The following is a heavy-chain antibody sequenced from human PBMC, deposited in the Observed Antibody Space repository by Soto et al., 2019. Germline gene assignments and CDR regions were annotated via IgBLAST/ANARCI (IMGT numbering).Heavy chain of an antibody. CDR1: GGSMIAYY. V-gene: IGHV4-59*01. CDR3: ARVSGTAGKRYFDY. Sequence: SETLSLTCTVSGGSMIAYYWNWMRQPPGKGLQWIGYTYYSGSTTYNPSLKSRVTISVDSSKNQFSLKLDSVTPADTAVYYCARVSGTAGKRYFDYWGPGTLVTVSS. D-gene: IGHD6-13*01. J-gene: IGHJ4*02. CDR2: TYYSGST.